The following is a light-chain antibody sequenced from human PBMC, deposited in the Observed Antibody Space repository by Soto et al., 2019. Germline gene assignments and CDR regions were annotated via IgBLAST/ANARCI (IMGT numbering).Light chain of an antibody. V-gene: IGLV2-14*01. CDR1: SSDVGGYNY. CDR2: DVS. J-gene: IGLJ1*01. Sequence: QSALTQPASVSGSPGQSITISCTGTSSDVGGYNYVSWYQQHPGKAPKLMIYDVSNRPSGVSNRFSGSKSGNTASLTISGLQAEDEADYYCSSYTSSSTLEGVFGTGTKVTV. CDR3: SSYTSSSTLEGV.